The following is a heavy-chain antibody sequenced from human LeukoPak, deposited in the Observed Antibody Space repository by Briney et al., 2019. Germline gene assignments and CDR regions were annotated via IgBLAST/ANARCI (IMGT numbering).Heavy chain of an antibody. Sequence: GASVKVSCKASGYTFTDYYIYWVRQAPGQGLEWVGWINPNSGGTNYAQKFQGRATMTRDTSVSTAYMDLSRLRSDDTAIYYCARRTNRHDAFDIWGQGTMVTVSS. V-gene: IGHV1-2*02. CDR2: INPNSGGT. CDR3: ARRTNRHDAFDI. D-gene: IGHD1-14*01. CDR1: GYTFTDYY. J-gene: IGHJ3*02.